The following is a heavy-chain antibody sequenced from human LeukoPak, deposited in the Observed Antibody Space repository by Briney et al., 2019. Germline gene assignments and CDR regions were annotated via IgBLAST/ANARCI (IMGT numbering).Heavy chain of an antibody. D-gene: IGHD4-17*01. CDR1: GFTFSSYG. Sequence: GGSLRLSCAASGFTFSSYGMHWVRQAPGKGLEWVAVTSYDGSNKYYADSVKGRFTISRDNSKNTLYLQMNSLRAEDTAVYYCAKDRVRSSYYFDYWGQGTLVTVSS. J-gene: IGHJ4*02. V-gene: IGHV3-30*18. CDR2: TSYDGSNK. CDR3: AKDRVRSSYYFDY.